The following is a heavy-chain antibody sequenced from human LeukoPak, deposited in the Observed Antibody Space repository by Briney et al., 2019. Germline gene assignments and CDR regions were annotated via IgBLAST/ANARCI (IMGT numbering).Heavy chain of an antibody. J-gene: IGHJ4*02. Sequence: GGSLRLSCAASGFTFSSYWTHWVRQAPGKGLEWVSSISSRSTYIYSADSVKGRFTISRDNAKNSLYLQMNSLRAEDTAVYYCARPGGSYSEFDYWGQGTLVTVSS. CDR1: GFTFSSYW. CDR3: ARPGGSYSEFDY. CDR2: ISSRSTYI. V-gene: IGHV3-21*01. D-gene: IGHD1-26*01.